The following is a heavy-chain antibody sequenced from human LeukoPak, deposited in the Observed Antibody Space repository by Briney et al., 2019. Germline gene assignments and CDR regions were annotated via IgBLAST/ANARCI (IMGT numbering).Heavy chain of an antibody. CDR2: TSYDGTNE. V-gene: IGHV3-30*18. CDR1: GVTLSSYG. D-gene: IGHD6-13*01. J-gene: IGHJ4*02. Sequence: GGSLRLSCTGSGVTLSSYGMHWVRQAPGKGLEWVAVTSYDGTNEYHADSVKGRFTVSRDNSKNTLYLQMNSLRIEDTAVYFCAKDSSRWAFDYWGQGTLVTVPS. CDR3: AKDSSRWAFDY.